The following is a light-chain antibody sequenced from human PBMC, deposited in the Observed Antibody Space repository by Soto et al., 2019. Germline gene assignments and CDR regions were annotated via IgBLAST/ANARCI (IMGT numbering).Light chain of an antibody. CDR3: CSSAGIYTLV. CDR2: DVS. J-gene: IGLJ2*01. V-gene: IGLV2-11*01. CDR1: SSAVGGYTY. Sequence: QSALTQPRSVSGSPGHSVTISCTGTSSAVGGYTYVSWYQQHPGKAPKLMIYDVSKLPSEVPDRFSGSKSGNTASLTISGLQAEDAGEYYCCSSAGIYTLVSGGGTQLTV.